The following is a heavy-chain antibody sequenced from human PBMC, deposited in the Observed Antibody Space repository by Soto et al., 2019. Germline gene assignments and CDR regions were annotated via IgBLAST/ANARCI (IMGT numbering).Heavy chain of an antibody. V-gene: IGHV1-18*01. CDR2: ISAYNGNT. CDR1: GYAFSSDG. J-gene: IGHJ4*02. D-gene: IGHD3-22*01. Sequence: ASVKVACKASGYAFSSDGISCVRQAPGQGLEWMGWISAYNGNTNYSQKLQGRVTMTTDTSTSTAYMELRSLRSDDTAVYYCERDLLPHYYHSSGYYYGYWGQGTLVPVSS. CDR3: ERDLLPHYYHSSGYYYGY.